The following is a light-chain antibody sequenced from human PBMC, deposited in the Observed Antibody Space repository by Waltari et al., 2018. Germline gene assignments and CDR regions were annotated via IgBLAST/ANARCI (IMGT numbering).Light chain of an antibody. CDR3: QQYNKWPPLT. J-gene: IGKJ4*01. Sequence: EVLMTQSPATLSVSPGERVTLSCRASQNIHDNLAWYQQKPGQAPRLLIYGASTRATDIPARFRGSGSVTEFTLTINCLQSEALGIYYCQQYNKWPPLTFGGATKVEIK. V-gene: IGKV3-15*01. CDR2: GAS. CDR1: QNIHDN.